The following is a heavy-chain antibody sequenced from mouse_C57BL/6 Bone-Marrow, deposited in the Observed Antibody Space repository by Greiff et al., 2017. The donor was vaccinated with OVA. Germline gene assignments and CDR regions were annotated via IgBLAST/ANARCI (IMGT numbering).Heavy chain of an antibody. D-gene: IGHD1-1*01. CDR2: ISSGGSYT. CDR3: ARLNVPVVTTVLANYYFDY. J-gene: IGHJ2*01. Sequence: EVKLMESGGDLVKPGGSLKLSCAASGFTFSSYGMSWVRQTPDKRLEWVATISSGGSYTYYPDSVKGRVTISRDNATNTLYLQMSSLKSEDTAMYYSARLNVPVVTTVLANYYFDYWGQGTTLTVSS. V-gene: IGHV5-6*01. CDR1: GFTFSSYG.